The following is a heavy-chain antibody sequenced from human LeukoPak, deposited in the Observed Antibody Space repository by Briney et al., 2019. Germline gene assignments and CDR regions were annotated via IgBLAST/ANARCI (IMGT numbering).Heavy chain of an antibody. V-gene: IGHV3-30*18. J-gene: IGHJ3*02. CDR3: AKALRSWGYCGADCSNVHAFDI. D-gene: IGHD2-21*02. CDR2: ISYDGSNR. CDR1: GFTFSDYG. Sequence: GGSLRLSCAASGFTFSDYGIHLVRQAPGKGLEWVAVISYDGSNRYYADSVEGRFTISRDNSKETLYVQMNSLRAEDTAVYYCAKALRSWGYCGADCSNVHAFDIWGQGTMVTASS.